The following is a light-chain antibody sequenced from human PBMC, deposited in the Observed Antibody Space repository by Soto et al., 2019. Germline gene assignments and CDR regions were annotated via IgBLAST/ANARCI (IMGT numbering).Light chain of an antibody. J-gene: IGKJ1*01. CDR3: QQYGSAPWT. V-gene: IGKV3-20*01. CDR2: ATS. CDR1: QSFNSRY. Sequence: EIVLAQSPGTLSLSPGVRATLSCRASQSFNSRYLAWFQQRPGQAPRLLIYATSSRAADIPDRFSGSGSGTDFTLTINRLEPEDFAVYYCQQYGSAPWTFGQGTKVEIK.